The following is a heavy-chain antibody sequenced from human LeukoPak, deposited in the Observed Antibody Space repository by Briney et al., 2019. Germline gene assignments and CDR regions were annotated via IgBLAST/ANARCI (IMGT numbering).Heavy chain of an antibody. J-gene: IGHJ4*02. CDR3: AKDRDIVVVVAASFDY. CDR2: ISGSGGST. D-gene: IGHD2-15*01. V-gene: IGHV3-23*01. Sequence: PGGSLRLSCAASGFTFSSCAMSWVGQAPGKGLEGVSAISGSGGSTYYADSVKGRFTISRDNSKNTLYLQMNSLRAEDTAVYYCAKDRDIVVVVAASFDYWGQGTLVTVSS. CDR1: GFTFSSCA.